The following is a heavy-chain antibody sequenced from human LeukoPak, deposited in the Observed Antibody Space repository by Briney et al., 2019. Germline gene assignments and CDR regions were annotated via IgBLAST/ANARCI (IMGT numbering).Heavy chain of an antibody. CDR2: ISDIGRT. CDR3: ARNQLGSGWHSSAY. Sequence: SETLSLTCTVSGGSINNYYWTWIRQAPGKGLEWIGYISDIGRTNYNPSPKSRVTISVDTSKNQFSLKLTSVTAADTAVYYCARNQLGSGWHSSAYWGQGTLVTVSS. D-gene: IGHD6-19*01. J-gene: IGHJ4*02. CDR1: GGSINNYY. V-gene: IGHV4-59*01.